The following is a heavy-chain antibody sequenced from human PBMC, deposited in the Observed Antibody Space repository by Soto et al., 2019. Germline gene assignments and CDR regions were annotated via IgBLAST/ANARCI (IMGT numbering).Heavy chain of an antibody. CDR2: FLPLFFTA. D-gene: IGHD2-15*01. CDR1: GGNFNNYT. V-gene: IGHV1-69*06. J-gene: IGHJ6*02. Sequence: VQLVQSGAEVKKPGSSVKVSCEASGGNFNNYTISWVRQAPGHGLEWMGGFLPLFFTASYSQTFQGRVTITADRSTSSVYMELSSLRYEDTGVYYCQLRSVHFDDGGFPSFYYGLDVWGQGTTVTVS. CDR3: QLRSVHFDDGGFPSFYYGLDV.